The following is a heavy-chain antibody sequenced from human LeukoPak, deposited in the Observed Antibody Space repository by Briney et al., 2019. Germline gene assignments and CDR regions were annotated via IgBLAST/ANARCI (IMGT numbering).Heavy chain of an antibody. D-gene: IGHD2-15*01. V-gene: IGHV1-18*01. CDR3: ARDYGRAPDIVVVVAVDY. CDR2: ICAYNGNT. J-gene: IGHJ4*02. Sequence: ASVKVSXKASGYTFTSYGISWVRQAPGQGLEWMGWICAYNGNTNYAQKLQGRVTMTTDTSTSTAYMELRSLRSDDTAVYYCARDYGRAPDIVVVVAVDYWGQGTLVTVSS. CDR1: GYTFTSYG.